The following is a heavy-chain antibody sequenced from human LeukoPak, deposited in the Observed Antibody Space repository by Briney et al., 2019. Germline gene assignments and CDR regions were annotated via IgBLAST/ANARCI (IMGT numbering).Heavy chain of an antibody. D-gene: IGHD4-23*01. J-gene: IGHJ4*02. CDR3: AKGRLRWYTTDNPIDY. Sequence: PGGSLRLSCAASGFTFDDYTMHWARQAPVKGLEWVSLISWDGGSTYYADSVKGRFTISRDNSKNSLYLQMNSLRTEDTALYYCAKGRLRWYTTDNPIDYWGQGTLVTVSS. V-gene: IGHV3-43*01. CDR2: ISWDGGST. CDR1: GFTFDDYT.